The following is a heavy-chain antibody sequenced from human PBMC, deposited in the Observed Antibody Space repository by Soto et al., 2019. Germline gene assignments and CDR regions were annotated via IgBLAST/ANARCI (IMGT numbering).Heavy chain of an antibody. J-gene: IGHJ4*02. CDR2: IYTSGST. CDR3: ARVRYSSGWYYFDY. V-gene: IGHV4-4*07. CDR1: GGSISSYY. Sequence: LSLTCTVSGGSISSYYWSWIRQPAGKGLEWIGRIYTSGSTNYNPSLKSRVTMSVDTSKNQFSLKLSSVTAADTAVYYCARVRYSSGWYYFDYWGQGTLVTVSS. D-gene: IGHD6-19*01.